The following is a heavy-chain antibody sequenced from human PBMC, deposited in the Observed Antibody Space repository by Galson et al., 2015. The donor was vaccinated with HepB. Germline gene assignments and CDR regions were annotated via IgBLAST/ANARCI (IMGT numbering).Heavy chain of an antibody. V-gene: IGHV1-18*04. D-gene: IGHD6-19*01. Sequence: SVKVSCKASGYTFTSYGISWVRQAPGQGLEWMGWISAYNGNTNYVQKLQGRVTMTTDTSTSTAYMELRSLRSDDTAVYYCARIPVAAGFEDYWGQGTLVTVSS. CDR3: ARIPVAAGFEDY. CDR2: ISAYNGNT. CDR1: GYTFTSYG. J-gene: IGHJ4*02.